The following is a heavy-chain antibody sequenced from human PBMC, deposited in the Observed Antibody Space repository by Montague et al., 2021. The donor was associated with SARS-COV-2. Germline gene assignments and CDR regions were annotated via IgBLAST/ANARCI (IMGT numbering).Heavy chain of an antibody. J-gene: IGHJ5*02. Sequence: SETLSLTCAVSGGSAYWNWIRRPPGKGLEWIGNVYYKGGPTYSPSLRDRGTISLDSPNQVSLRLNYVTAADSAVYYCAGAERYFGPLDPWGLGITVIVSS. V-gene: IGHV4-59*01. CDR2: VYYKGGP. D-gene: IGHD3-9*01. CDR1: GGSAY. CDR3: AGAERYFGPLDP.